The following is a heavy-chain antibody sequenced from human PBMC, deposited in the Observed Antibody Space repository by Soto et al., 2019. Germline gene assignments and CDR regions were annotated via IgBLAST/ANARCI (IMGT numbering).Heavy chain of an antibody. CDR1: GGSISSYS. CDR3: ARRYGGTPDY. CDR2: IYYSGST. J-gene: IGHJ4*02. V-gene: IGHV4-59*08. Sequence: LTCTVSGGSISSYSWSWIRQPPGKGLEWIGYIYYSGSTNYNPSLKSRVTISVDTSKNQFSLKLSSVTAADTAVYYCARRYGGTPDYWGQGTLVTVSS. D-gene: IGHD4-17*01.